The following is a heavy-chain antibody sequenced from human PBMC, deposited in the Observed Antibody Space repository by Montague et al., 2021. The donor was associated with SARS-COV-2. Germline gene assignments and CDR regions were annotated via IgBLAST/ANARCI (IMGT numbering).Heavy chain of an antibody. J-gene: IGHJ4*02. D-gene: IGHD3-16*02. CDR2: ISDSWGT. V-gene: IGHV4-59*08. CDR3: ARHYIVTLPAVY. Sequence: SETLSLTCTVSGGSISSFYWCWFRRPPGKGREGSGDISDSWGTNYNPSLTSRGTMSVDTSTNQYYLKVNSVTAADTAVKYCARHYIVTLPAVYWGQGTLVTVSS. CDR1: GGSISSFY.